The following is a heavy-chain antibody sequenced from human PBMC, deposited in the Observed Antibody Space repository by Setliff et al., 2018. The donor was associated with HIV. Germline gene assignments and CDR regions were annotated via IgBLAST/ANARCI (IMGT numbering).Heavy chain of an antibody. Sequence: LRLSCAASGFTVSGNYLNWVRQAPGKGLEWVSTIYSGGDTYHADSVKGRVTLSRDNSKNTLYLQMNSLRPEDTAVYYCARVRLYNNALDYWGQGTLVTVSS. CDR1: GFTVSGNY. CDR2: IYSGGDT. V-gene: IGHV3-66*02. CDR3: ARVRLYNNALDY. J-gene: IGHJ4*02. D-gene: IGHD3-10*01.